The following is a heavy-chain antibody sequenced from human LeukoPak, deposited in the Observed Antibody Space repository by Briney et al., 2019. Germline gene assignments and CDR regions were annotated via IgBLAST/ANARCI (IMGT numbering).Heavy chain of an antibody. V-gene: IGHV3-7*04. CDR1: GFTFSNYW. CDR3: ARASGSYYKLDY. Sequence: GGSLRLSCEASGFTFSNYWMSWVRQAPGKGLEWVANIKQDGSEEYYVDSVKGRFTISRDNAKNSLYLQLNSLRAEDTAVYYCARASGSYYKLDYWGQGTLVTVSS. CDR2: IKQDGSEE. D-gene: IGHD1-26*01. J-gene: IGHJ4*02.